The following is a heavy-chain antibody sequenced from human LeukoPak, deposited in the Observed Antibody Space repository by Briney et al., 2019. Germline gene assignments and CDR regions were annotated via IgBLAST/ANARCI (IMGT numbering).Heavy chain of an antibody. CDR2: VYYSGST. V-gene: IGHV4-39*07. J-gene: IGHJ4*02. Sequence: SETLPLTCTVSGDSISSSSYYWGWIRQPPGKGLEWIGSVYYSGSTYYNPSLKSRVTISVDTSKTQLSLKLSSVTAADTAVYYCARDNDILTGTLGLDCWGQGILVTVSS. CDR1: GDSISSSSYY. CDR3: ARDNDILTGTLGLDC. D-gene: IGHD3-9*01.